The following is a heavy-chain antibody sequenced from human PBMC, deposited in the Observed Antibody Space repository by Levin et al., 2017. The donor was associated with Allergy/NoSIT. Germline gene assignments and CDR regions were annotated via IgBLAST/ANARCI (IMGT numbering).Heavy chain of an antibody. Sequence: GSLRLSCTVSGGSISTYKWSWIRQSPGKGLEWIGHVFYDGSTKYNPSLESRVSLSVDTSENQFSLNLSSMTAAATAVYYCARGYSSTWPYWYFDLWGRGTLVNVSS. CDR3: ARGYSSTWPYWYFDL. CDR2: VFYDGST. V-gene: IGHV4-59*01. J-gene: IGHJ2*01. CDR1: GGSISTYK. D-gene: IGHD6-13*01.